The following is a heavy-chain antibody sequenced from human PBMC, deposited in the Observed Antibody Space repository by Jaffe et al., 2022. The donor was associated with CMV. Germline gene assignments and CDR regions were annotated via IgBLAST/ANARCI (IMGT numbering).Heavy chain of an antibody. CDR3: AREMEATYYFDY. CDR2: INPSAGNT. V-gene: IGHV1-46*01. D-gene: IGHD1-26*01. Sequence: QVQLVQSGAEVKKPGASVKVSCKASGYTFTSYYIHWVRQAPGQGLEWMGIINPSAGNTNYAQNFRGRVTMTRDTSSSTVYMELSSLRSEDTAVYYCAREMEATYYFDYWGQGTLVTVSS. J-gene: IGHJ4*02. CDR1: GYTFTSYY.